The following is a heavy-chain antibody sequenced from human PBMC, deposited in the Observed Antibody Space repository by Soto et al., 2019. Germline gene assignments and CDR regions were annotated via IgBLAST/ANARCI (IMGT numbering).Heavy chain of an antibody. Sequence: ASVKVTCKAAGYTFSDYLVHWVRQAPGQGLEWVGWINPKSGGTKEAQKFRGRVTMTRDTSISAAYMELSRLTSDDTAVYYCAKGGSSWTEWFDPWGQGTLVTVSS. V-gene: IGHV1-2*02. CDR2: INPKSGGT. D-gene: IGHD6-13*01. CDR3: AKGGSSWTEWFDP. CDR1: GYTFSDYL. J-gene: IGHJ5*02.